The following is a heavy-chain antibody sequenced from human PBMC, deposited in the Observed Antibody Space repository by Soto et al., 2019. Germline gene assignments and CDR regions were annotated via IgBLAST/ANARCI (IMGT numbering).Heavy chain of an antibody. CDR3: AGLYFTRWLLYWYFDL. V-gene: IGHV4-39*01. Sequence: QLQLQASGPGLVKPSEPLSLTCTVSGGSISSSSYYWGWIRQPPGKGLEWIGSIYYSGSTYYNPSLKSGVTIPVDTSYSLFSLKLGSVTAADTALHYCAGLYFTRWLLYWYFDLWGRGTLVTVSS. CDR1: GGSISSSSYY. CDR2: IYYSGST. J-gene: IGHJ2*01. D-gene: IGHD6-19*01.